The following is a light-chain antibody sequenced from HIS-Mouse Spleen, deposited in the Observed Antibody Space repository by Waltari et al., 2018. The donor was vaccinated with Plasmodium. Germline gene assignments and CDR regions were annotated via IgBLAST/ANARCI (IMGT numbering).Light chain of an antibody. CDR2: EDS. CDR1: ALPYPS. J-gene: IGLJ3*02. Sequence: SYELTQPPSVSVSPGQTARLTCSADALPYPSAYCYQQKSGQAPVLVIYEDSKRHSGTPERFSGASSGTMATLTISGAQVEDEADYDCYSTDSSGNHRVFGGGTKLIVL. V-gene: IGLV3-10*01. CDR3: YSTDSSGNHRV.